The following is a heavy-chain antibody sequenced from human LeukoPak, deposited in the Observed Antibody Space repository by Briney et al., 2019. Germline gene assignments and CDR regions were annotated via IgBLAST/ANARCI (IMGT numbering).Heavy chain of an antibody. CDR2: IYTGGTT. J-gene: IGHJ3*02. CDR1: GGSITSGSYY. D-gene: IGHD3-10*01. CDR3: ARGNLVRGYLDDFDI. V-gene: IGHV4-61*02. Sequence: SSQTLSLTCSVSGGSITSGSYYWSWIRQPAGKGLEWIGRIYTGGTTSYNPSLQSRVTISVDTSKNQFSLKLSSVTAADTAVYYCARGNLVRGYLDDFDIWGQGTMVTVSS.